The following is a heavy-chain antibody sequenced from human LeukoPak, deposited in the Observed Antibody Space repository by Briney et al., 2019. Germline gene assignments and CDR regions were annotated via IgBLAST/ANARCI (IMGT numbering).Heavy chain of an antibody. CDR3: ASHRLYDFWSGYPTDY. Sequence: PSESLCLTCAFSVYSINIGYYWGWLRQPPGKGLEWIGSIYHSGSTYYNPCLRSRFTISVDTSKNQFSLKLSSVAAADTAVYYCASHRLYDFWSGYPTDYWGQGTLVTVSS. CDR2: IYHSGST. V-gene: IGHV4-38-2*01. D-gene: IGHD3-3*01. CDR1: VYSINIGYY. J-gene: IGHJ4*02.